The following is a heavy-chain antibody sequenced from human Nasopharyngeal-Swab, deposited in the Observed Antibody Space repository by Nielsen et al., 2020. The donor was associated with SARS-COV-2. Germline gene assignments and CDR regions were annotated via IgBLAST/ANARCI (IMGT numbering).Heavy chain of an antibody. Sequence: GESLKISCKGSGYSFTSYWIGWVRQMPGKGLEWMGIIYPGDSDTRYSPSFQGQVTILADKSISTAYLQWSSLKASDTAMYYCARSITSSSWYLYGMDVWGQGTTVTVSS. CDR2: IYPGDSDT. CDR1: GYSFTSYW. CDR3: ARSITSSSWYLYGMDV. J-gene: IGHJ6*02. V-gene: IGHV5-51*01. D-gene: IGHD6-13*01.